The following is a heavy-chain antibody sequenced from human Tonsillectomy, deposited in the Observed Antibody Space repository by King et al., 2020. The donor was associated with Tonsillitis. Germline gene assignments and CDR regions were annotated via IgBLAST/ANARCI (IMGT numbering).Heavy chain of an antibody. D-gene: IGHD3-16*01. V-gene: IGHV3-13*01. J-gene: IGHJ2*01. Sequence: QLVQSGGGLVQPGGSLRLSCAASGFYFSNSDMHWVRQSTGQGLEWVSAIGAGGDTYDADSVRGRFTISRENAKNSLYLQMNSLTAGDTAVYYCTREGLGVVATDWYFDLWGRGTLVTVSS. CDR2: IGAGGDT. CDR3: TREGLGVVATDWYFDL. CDR1: GFYFSNSD.